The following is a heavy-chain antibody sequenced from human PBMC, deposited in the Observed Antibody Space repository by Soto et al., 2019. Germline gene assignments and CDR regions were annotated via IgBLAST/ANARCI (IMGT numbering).Heavy chain of an antibody. V-gene: IGHV5-51*01. CDR2: IYAGDSDT. J-gene: IGHJ4*02. Sequence: PGESLKISCEGSGYTFSDYWIGWVRHVSGKGLEWVGTIYAGDSDTRYGPSFEGQVTMSVDKSISTAYLHWSSLKASDSAIYYCARQHPLDSSAWYNWGQGTLVTVSS. CDR3: ARQHPLDSSAWYN. D-gene: IGHD6-19*01. CDR1: GYTFSDYW.